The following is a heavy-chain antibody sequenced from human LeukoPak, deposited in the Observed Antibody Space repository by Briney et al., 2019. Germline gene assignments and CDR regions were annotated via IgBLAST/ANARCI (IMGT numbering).Heavy chain of an antibody. J-gene: IGHJ3*02. CDR2: IYPGDSDT. CDR1: GYSFTSYW. D-gene: IGHD6-19*01. Sequence: GESLQISCKGSGYSFTSYWISWVRQMPGKDLEWMGIIYPGDSDTRYSPSFQGQVTISADKSISTAYLQWSSLKASDTAMYYCARRRSSGSQGPDAFDIWGQGTMVTVSS. CDR3: ARRRSSGSQGPDAFDI. V-gene: IGHV5-51*01.